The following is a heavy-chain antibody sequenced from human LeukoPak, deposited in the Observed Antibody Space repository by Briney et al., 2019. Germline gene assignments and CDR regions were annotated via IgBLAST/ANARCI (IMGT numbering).Heavy chain of an antibody. CDR1: GFTFSSYS. CDR3: AHGSVYQLDY. V-gene: IGHV3-23*01. Sequence: GGSLRLSCAASGFTFSSYSMSWARQAPGKGLEWVSGIIGGAGGTYYADSVKGRFTISRDNAKNTLYLQMNSLRAEDTAVYYCAHGSVYQLDYWGQGTLVTVSS. D-gene: IGHD2-2*01. J-gene: IGHJ4*02. CDR2: IIGGAGGT.